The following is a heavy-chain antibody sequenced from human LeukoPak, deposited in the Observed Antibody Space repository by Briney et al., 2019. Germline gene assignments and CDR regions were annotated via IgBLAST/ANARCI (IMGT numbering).Heavy chain of an antibody. D-gene: IGHD1-1*01. V-gene: IGHV3-7*05. J-gene: IGHJ4*02. CDR3: AGYGKSKLDY. CDR2: IKEDGSDK. CDR1: GFTFSIYW. Sequence: PGGSLRLSCAASGFTFSIYWMSWVRQAPGKGLEWVANIKEDGSDKYYVDSVKGRFTISRDNAKNSPYLQMNSLRAEDTAVYYCAGYGKSKLDYWGQGTLVTVSS.